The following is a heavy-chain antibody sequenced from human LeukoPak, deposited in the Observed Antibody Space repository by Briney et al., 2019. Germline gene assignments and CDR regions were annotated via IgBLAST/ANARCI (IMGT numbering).Heavy chain of an antibody. D-gene: IGHD5-12*01. V-gene: IGHV3-23*01. Sequence: GGSLRLSCAASGFTFSSYAMSWVRQAPGKGLEWVSSISGSGGSTYYADSVKGRFTISRDNPKNTLYLQMSSLRAGDTAVYYCAKGIRGGYGSDYYYGMDVWGQGTTVTVSS. CDR2: ISGSGGST. CDR3: AKGIRGGYGSDYYYGMDV. CDR1: GFTFSSYA. J-gene: IGHJ6*02.